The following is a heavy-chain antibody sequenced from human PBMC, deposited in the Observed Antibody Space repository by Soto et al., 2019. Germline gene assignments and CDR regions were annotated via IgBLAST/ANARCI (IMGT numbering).Heavy chain of an antibody. J-gene: IGHJ3*02. CDR3: ARVGASEGYCSSTSCPMNAFDI. CDR2: IYYSGST. Sequence: QVQLQESGPGLVKPSETLSLTCTVSGGSISSYYWSWIRQPPGKGLEWIGYIYYSGSTNYNPSLKSRVTISVDTSKNQFSLKLSSVTAADTAVYYCARVGASEGYCSSTSCPMNAFDIWGQGTMVTVSS. D-gene: IGHD2-2*01. CDR1: GGSISSYY. V-gene: IGHV4-59*01.